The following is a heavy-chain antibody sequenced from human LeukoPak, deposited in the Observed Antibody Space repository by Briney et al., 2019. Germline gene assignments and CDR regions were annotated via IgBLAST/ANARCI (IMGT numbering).Heavy chain of an antibody. D-gene: IGHD1-26*01. CDR3: ARESRSGTYSDY. J-gene: IGHJ4*02. CDR2: INSDGTNT. V-gene: IGHV3-74*01. CDR1: GFTFSAYW. Sequence: GGSLRLSCAASGFTFSAYWMHWVRQGPGKGLVWVSRINSDGTNTRNADSVKGRFTISRDNAKNTLYLQMNSLRAEDTAVYYCARESRSGTYSDYWDQGTLVTVSS.